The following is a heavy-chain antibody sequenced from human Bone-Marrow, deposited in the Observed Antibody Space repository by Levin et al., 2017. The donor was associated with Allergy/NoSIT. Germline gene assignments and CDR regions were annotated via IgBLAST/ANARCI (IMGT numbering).Heavy chain of an antibody. D-gene: IGHD5/OR15-5a*01. CDR1: GFTFSNYW. J-gene: IGHJ6*02. CDR2: INLGGIHI. V-gene: IGHV3-74*01. Sequence: GGSLRLSCAASGFTFSNYWMHWVRQAPGKGLVWVSRINLGGIHITYADSVKGRFTISRDNAKNTLYLQMNSLSADDTAVYYCAKARDHALRFVSYHDMDVWGQGTTVIVSS. CDR3: AKARDHALRFVSYHDMDV.